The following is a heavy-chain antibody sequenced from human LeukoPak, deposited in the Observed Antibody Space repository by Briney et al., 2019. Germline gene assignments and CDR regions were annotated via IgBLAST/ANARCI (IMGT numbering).Heavy chain of an antibody. Sequence: SETLSFTCTVSGGSISSHYWSWIRQPPGKGLEWIGYIYYSGSTNYNPSLKSRVTMSVDTSKNQFSLKLSSVTAADTAVYYCARAVWGALDAFDIWGQGTMVTVSS. V-gene: IGHV4-59*11. CDR3: ARAVWGALDAFDI. CDR1: GGSISSHY. J-gene: IGHJ3*02. D-gene: IGHD3-16*01. CDR2: IYYSGST.